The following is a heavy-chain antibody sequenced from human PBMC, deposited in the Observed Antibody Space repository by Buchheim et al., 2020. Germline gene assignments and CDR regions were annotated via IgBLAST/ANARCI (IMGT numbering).Heavy chain of an antibody. V-gene: IGHV3-30-3*01. J-gene: IGHJ5*02. CDR3: VRGLGDCSNASCYGDWFDP. CDR1: GFTFNRHA. CDR2: IAYDGSNT. Sequence: QVQVVESGGGVVQPGRSLRLSCKASGFTFNRHAMHWVRQAPGKGLEWVAVIAYDGSNTYYADSVRGRFSISRDNSKNTLNLQMNSLRAEDTAVYYCVRGLGDCSNASCYGDWFDPWGQGTL. D-gene: IGHD2-2*01.